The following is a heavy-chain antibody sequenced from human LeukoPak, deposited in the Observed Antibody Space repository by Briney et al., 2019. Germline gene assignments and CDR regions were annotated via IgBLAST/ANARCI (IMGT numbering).Heavy chain of an antibody. D-gene: IGHD4-23*01. Sequence: GGSLRLSCAASGFTFSTYSMNWVRQAPGKGLEWVSYISSSGSTLYYADSVKGRFTISRDNAKNSLYLQMNSLRAEDTAVYYCASDYRGSSPFDYWGPGTLVTVSS. V-gene: IGHV3-48*04. CDR1: GFTFSTYS. CDR2: ISSSGSTL. CDR3: ASDYRGSSPFDY. J-gene: IGHJ4*02.